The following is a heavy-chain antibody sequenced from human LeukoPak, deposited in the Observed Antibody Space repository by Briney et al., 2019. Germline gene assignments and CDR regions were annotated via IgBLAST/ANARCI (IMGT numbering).Heavy chain of an antibody. CDR3: ARGGGYYDSSGYYWNFDY. D-gene: IGHD3-22*01. J-gene: IGHJ4*02. Sequence: PSETLSLTCTVSGGSVSSGSYYWSWIRQPPGKGLEWIGYIYYSGSTNYNPSPKSRVTISVDTSKNQFSLKLSSVTAADTAVYYCARGGGYYDSSGYYWNFDYWGQGTLVTVSS. CDR1: GGSVSSGSYY. CDR2: IYYSGST. V-gene: IGHV4-61*01.